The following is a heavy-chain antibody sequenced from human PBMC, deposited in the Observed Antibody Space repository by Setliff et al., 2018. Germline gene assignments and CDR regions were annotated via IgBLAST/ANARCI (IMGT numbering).Heavy chain of an antibody. CDR2: IGGRGIST. CDR1: GFTFGDFA. D-gene: IGHD3-22*01. Sequence: QPGGSLRLSCAASGFTFGDFAMTWVRQAPGKGLEWVSGIGGRGISTYYADSVKGRFTISRDNSKNTLYLQMSSLRAEDTAIYYCANNYYDTTMGYYWGLGTLVTVSS. J-gene: IGHJ4*02. V-gene: IGHV3-23*01. CDR3: ANNYYDTTMGYY.